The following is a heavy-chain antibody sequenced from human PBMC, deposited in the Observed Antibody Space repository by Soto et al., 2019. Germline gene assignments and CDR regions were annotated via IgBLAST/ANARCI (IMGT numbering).Heavy chain of an antibody. CDR2: VNSDGTST. CDR1: GLTFGGYW. V-gene: IGHV3-74*01. Sequence: PGESLKISCAASGLTFGGYWMHWVRQAPGKGLVWVSRVNSDGTSTAYADSVKGRFTISRDNAKNTLYLQMNSLRAEDTAVYYCARGWTGGYWGQGTLVTVSS. J-gene: IGHJ4*02. D-gene: IGHD2-15*01. CDR3: ARGWTGGY.